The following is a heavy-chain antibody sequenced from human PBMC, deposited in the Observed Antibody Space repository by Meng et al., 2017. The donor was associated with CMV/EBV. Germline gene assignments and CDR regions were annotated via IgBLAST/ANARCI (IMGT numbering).Heavy chain of an antibody. J-gene: IGHJ5*02. V-gene: IGHV4-34*01. D-gene: IGHD3-3*01. CDR3: ARGSRRLPRFNWFDP. CDR2: INHIGSN. Sequence: QLRAVGAGSLHASATLSLTCDVYGVSFSGYYWSWIRQPPGRGLEWIGEINHIGSNNYNPSHKSRVPISVDTSKNQFSLKLSSVTASDTAVYYCARGSRRLPRFNWFDPWGQGTLVTVSS. CDR1: GVSFSGYY.